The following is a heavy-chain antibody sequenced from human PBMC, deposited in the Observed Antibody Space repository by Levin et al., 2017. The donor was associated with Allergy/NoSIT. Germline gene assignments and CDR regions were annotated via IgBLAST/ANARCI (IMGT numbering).Heavy chain of an antibody. CDR2: IYASGIT. D-gene: IGHD1-26*01. CDR3: ARWGWGSYGIEYAFDI. J-gene: IGHJ3*02. Sequence: SQTLSLTCTVSGGYISSSYWSWIRQPAGKGLEWIGRIYASGITNYNPSLKTRVTMSVGTSNNQFSLRLSSVTAADTAVYYCARWGWGSYGIEYAFDIWGQGTMVTVSS. CDR1: GGYISSSY. V-gene: IGHV4-4*07.